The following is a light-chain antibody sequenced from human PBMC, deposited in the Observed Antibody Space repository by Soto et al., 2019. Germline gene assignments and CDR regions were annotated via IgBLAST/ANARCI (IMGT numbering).Light chain of an antibody. J-gene: IGLJ2*01. CDR2: EGS. V-gene: IGLV2-23*01. CDR3: CAYAVTNILV. Sequence: QSALTQPASVSGSPGQWITISCTGTSSDVGSYNLVSWFQQHPGKAPKLMIYEGSKRPSGVSNRFSGSKSGNSASLTISGVQDEDESDYYCCAYAVTNILVVGGGTKLTVL. CDR1: SSDVGSYNL.